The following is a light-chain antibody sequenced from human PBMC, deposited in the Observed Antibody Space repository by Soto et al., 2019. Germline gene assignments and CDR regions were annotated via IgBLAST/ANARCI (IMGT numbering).Light chain of an antibody. CDR3: SSYTRSRSYV. CDR2: EVS. CDR1: SSDVGGYNY. Sequence: QSALTQPASVSGSPGQSITISCTGTSSDVGGYNYVSWYQQHPGKAPKLMIYEVSNRPSGVSNRFSGSKSGNTASLTISGLQAEDEADYYCSSYTRSRSYVFGTGPKLTVL. V-gene: IGLV2-14*01. J-gene: IGLJ1*01.